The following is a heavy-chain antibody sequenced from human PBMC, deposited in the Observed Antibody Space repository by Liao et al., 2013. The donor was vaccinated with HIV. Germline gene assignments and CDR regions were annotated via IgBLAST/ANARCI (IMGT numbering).Heavy chain of an antibody. D-gene: IGHD4-17*01. V-gene: IGHV4-59*06. CDR3: AGVGYYADYVEDY. J-gene: IGHJ4*02. CDR2: IYYSGST. Sequence: QVQLQESGPGLVKPSETLSLTCTVSGGSISSYYWTWIRQPPGKGLEWIGYIYYSGSTYYNPSLKSRITISLNTSKNQFSLKLSSVTAADTAVYYCAGVGYYADYVEDYWGQGTLVTVSS. CDR1: GGSISSYY.